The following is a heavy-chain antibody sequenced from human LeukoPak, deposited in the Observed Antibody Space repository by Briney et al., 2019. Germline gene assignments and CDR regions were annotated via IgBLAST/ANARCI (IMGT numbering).Heavy chain of an antibody. CDR1: EFTFSSYG. V-gene: IGHV3-30*02. J-gene: IGHJ4*02. CDR3: AKTSALYGSGSYYDY. CDR2: IWYDGSNK. Sequence: GGSLRLSCAASEFTFSSYGMHWVRQAPGKGLEWMAFIWYDGSNKYYADSVKGRFTISRDNSRNTLFLQMNSLRAEDTAVYYCAKTSALYGSGSYYDYWGQGTLVTVSS. D-gene: IGHD3-10*01.